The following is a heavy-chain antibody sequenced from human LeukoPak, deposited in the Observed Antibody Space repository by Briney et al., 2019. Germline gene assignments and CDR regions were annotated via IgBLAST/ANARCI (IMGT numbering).Heavy chain of an antibody. V-gene: IGHV3-21*01. Sequence: PGASLRLSCAASGFTFSSFSMDWVRQAPGKGQEWVSSISGSSRYIYYADSVKGRFTISRDNAKNSLYLQMNSLRADDTAVYYCAREVGRSAALWGQGTLVTVSS. D-gene: IGHD6-13*01. CDR3: AREVGRSAAL. CDR2: ISGSSRYI. J-gene: IGHJ4*02. CDR1: GFTFSSFS.